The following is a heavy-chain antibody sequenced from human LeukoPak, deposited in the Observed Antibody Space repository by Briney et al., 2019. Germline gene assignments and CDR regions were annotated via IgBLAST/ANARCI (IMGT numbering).Heavy chain of an antibody. CDR1: GFTFSSYS. J-gene: IGHJ3*02. V-gene: IGHV3-21*01. D-gene: IGHD3-22*01. Sequence: PGXXLRLSCAASGFTFSSYSMNWVRQAPGKGLEWVASIRSSSSNIYYADSVKGRFTISRDKDKNSMYMQMNRLRAEDTAVYYCARALIPYYDSSDHAFDIWGQGTMVTVSS. CDR3: ARALIPYYDSSDHAFDI. CDR2: IRSSSSNI.